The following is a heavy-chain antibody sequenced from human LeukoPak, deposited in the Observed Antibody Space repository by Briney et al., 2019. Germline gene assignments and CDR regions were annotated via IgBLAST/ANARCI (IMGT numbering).Heavy chain of an antibody. CDR2: INSDGSST. V-gene: IGHV3-74*01. CDR3: ARGDYGDEFFDY. D-gene: IGHD4-17*01. CDR1: GFTFSSYW. Sequence: PEGSLRLSCAASGFTFSSYWMHWVRQAPGKGLVWVSRINSDGSSTSYADSVKGRFTISRDNAKNTLYLQMNSLRAEDTAVYYCARGDYGDEFFDYWGQGTLVTVSS. J-gene: IGHJ4*02.